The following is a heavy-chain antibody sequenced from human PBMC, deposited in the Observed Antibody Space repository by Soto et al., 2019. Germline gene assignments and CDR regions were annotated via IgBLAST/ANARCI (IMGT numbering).Heavy chain of an antibody. CDR1: GGTFSSYA. V-gene: IGHV1-69*13. D-gene: IGHD2-21*02. CDR3: AREGRGDKGRYYYGMDV. Sequence: SVKVSCKASGGTFSSYAISWVRQAPGQGLEWMGGIIPIFGTANYAQKFQGRVTTTADESTSTAYMELSSLRSEDTAVYYCAREGRGDKGRYYYGMDVWGQGTTVPVSS. J-gene: IGHJ6*02. CDR2: IIPIFGTA.